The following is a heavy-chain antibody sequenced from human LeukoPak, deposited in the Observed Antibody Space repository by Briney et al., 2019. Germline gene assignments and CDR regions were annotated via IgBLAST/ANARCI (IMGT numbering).Heavy chain of an antibody. CDR3: ARGFYDYVWGSYRYNWFDP. CDR2: IYYSGST. CDR1: GGSISSSSYY. Sequence: PSETLSLTCTVSGGSISSSSYYWGWIRQSPGKGLEWIGSIYYSGSTYYNPSLKSRVTISVDTSKNQFSLKLSTVTAADTAVYYCARGFYDYVWGSYRYNWFDPWGQGTLVTVSS. D-gene: IGHD3-16*02. V-gene: IGHV4-39*01. J-gene: IGHJ5*02.